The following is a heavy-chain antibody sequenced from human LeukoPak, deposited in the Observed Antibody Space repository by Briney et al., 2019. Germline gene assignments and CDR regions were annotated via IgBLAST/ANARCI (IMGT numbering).Heavy chain of an antibody. Sequence: GGSLRLSCAASGFTFSSYGMHWVRQAPGKGLEWVAVIWYDGSNEYYADSVKGRFTISRDNSKNTLYLQMNSLRAEDTAVYYCARGGGDCSSTSCFLTPIDYWGQGTLVTVSS. V-gene: IGHV3-33*01. J-gene: IGHJ4*02. CDR1: GFTFSSYG. D-gene: IGHD2-2*01. CDR2: IWYDGSNE. CDR3: ARGGGDCSSTSCFLTPIDY.